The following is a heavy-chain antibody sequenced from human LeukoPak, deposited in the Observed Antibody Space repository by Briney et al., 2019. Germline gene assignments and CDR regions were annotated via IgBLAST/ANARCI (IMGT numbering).Heavy chain of an antibody. CDR2: INHSGST. J-gene: IGHJ2*01. CDR3: ARDLRYSGWYFDL. CDR1: GGSFSGYY. Sequence: SETLSLTCAVYGGSFSGYYWSWIRQPPGKGLEWIGEINHSGSTNYNPSLKSRVTISVDTSKNQFSLKLSFVTAADTAVYYCARDLRYSGWYFDLWGRGTLVTVSS. D-gene: IGHD3-16*02. V-gene: IGHV4-34*01.